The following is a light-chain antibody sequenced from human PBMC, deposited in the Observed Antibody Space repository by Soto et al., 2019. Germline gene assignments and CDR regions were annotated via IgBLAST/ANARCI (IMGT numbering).Light chain of an antibody. Sequence: QSALTQPASVSGSPGQSITISCTGTSSDVGSYNLVSWYQQHPGKAPKLMIYEGSKRPSGVSNRFSGSKSGNTASLTIYGLQAEDEADYYCWSYAGSGTFGVFGGGTKLTVL. V-gene: IGLV2-23*03. J-gene: IGLJ3*02. CDR3: WSYAGSGTFGV. CDR2: EGS. CDR1: SSDVGSYNL.